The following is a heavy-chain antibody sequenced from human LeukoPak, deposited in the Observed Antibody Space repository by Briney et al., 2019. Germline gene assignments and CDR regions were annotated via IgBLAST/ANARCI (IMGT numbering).Heavy chain of an antibody. CDR3: ARGPLHGAFDY. Sequence: QPGGSLRLSCAASGFTFSSYDMHWVRQATGKGLEWVSVIGTSGDTYYAGSVQGRFTGSRDNSKNTVYLQMNSLRADDTAVYYCARGPLHGAFDYWGQGTLVTVSS. CDR2: IGTSGDT. D-gene: IGHD4-17*01. J-gene: IGHJ4*02. V-gene: IGHV3-13*04. CDR1: GFTFSSYD.